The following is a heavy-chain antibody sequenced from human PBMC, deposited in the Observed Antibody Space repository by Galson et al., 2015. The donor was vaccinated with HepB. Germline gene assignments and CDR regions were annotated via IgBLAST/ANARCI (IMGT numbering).Heavy chain of an antibody. CDR2: ISYDGSNK. Sequence: SLRLSCAASGFTLSSYGMHWVRQAPGKGLEWVAVISYDGSNKYYADSVKGRFTISRDNSKNTLYLQMNSLRAEDTAVYYCAKDSYGPFDYWGQGTLVTVSS. CDR1: GFTLSSYG. V-gene: IGHV3-30*18. CDR3: AKDSYGPFDY. J-gene: IGHJ4*02. D-gene: IGHD5-18*01.